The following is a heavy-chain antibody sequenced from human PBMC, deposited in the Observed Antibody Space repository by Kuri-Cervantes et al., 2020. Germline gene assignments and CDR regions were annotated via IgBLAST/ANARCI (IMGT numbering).Heavy chain of an antibody. Sequence: GSLRLSCTVSGGSISSSSYYWGWIRQPPGKGLEWIGSIYYSGSTYYNPSLKSRVTISVDTSKNQFSLRLSSVTAADTAVYYCARVVYLNYYDSSGYYIDYWGQGTLVTVSS. CDR3: ARVVYLNYYDSSGYYIDY. CDR2: IYYSGST. CDR1: GGSISSSSYY. J-gene: IGHJ4*02. D-gene: IGHD3-22*01. V-gene: IGHV4-39*07.